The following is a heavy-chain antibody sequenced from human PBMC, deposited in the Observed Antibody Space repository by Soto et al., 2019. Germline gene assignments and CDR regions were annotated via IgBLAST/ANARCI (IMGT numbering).Heavy chain of an antibody. Sequence: SVKVYCKASGYSFTDYYMHWVRQAPGQGLEWMGWINPYRGATNYAQKFQGRVTMTRDTSISTAYMELSRLRSDDTAVYWCAIEHVRRRTGVMYVWGQGTTATVAS. V-gene: IGHV1-2*02. D-gene: IGHD1-1*01. J-gene: IGHJ6*02. CDR2: INPYRGAT. CDR1: GYSFTDYY. CDR3: AIEHVRRRTGVMYV.